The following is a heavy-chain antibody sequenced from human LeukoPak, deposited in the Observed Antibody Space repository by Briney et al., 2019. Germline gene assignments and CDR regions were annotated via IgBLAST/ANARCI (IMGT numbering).Heavy chain of an antibody. CDR1: GFTFSSYE. CDR2: ISSSGSTI. J-gene: IGHJ4*02. CDR3: ARAGTDSGGYYYVDY. D-gene: IGHD3-22*01. V-gene: IGHV3-48*03. Sequence: GGSLRLSCVASGFTFSSYEMNWVRQAPGKGLEWVSYISSSGSTIYYVDSVKGRFTISRDNDKNSLYLQMHSLRAEATSVYYCARAGTDSGGYYYVDYWGQGTLVTVSS.